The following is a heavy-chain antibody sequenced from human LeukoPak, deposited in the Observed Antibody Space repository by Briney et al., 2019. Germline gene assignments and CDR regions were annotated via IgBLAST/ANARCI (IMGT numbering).Heavy chain of an antibody. D-gene: IGHD1-7*01. CDR2: ISESGTGT. Sequence: GGSLRLSCTASGFTFSTYAMSWVRQAPGKGLEWVSAISESGTGTYYADSVKGRFTISRDNSKNTLYLQMNSLRAEDTAVYYCAKVRDWDLPFDYWGQGTLVTVSS. CDR3: AKVRDWDLPFDY. CDR1: GFTFSTYA. J-gene: IGHJ4*02. V-gene: IGHV3-23*01.